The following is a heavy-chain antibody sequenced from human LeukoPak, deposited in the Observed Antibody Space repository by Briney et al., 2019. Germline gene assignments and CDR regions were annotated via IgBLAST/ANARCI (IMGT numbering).Heavy chain of an antibody. V-gene: IGHV3-30-3*01. Sequence: GGSLRLSCAASGFTFSSYAMHWVRQAPGEGLEWVAVISYDGSNKYYADSVKGRFTISRDNSKNTLYLQMNSLRAEDTAVYYCARASGLTELGIWGQGTLVTVSS. CDR2: ISYDGSNK. CDR3: ARASGLTELGI. J-gene: IGHJ4*02. D-gene: IGHD1-7*01. CDR1: GFTFSSYA.